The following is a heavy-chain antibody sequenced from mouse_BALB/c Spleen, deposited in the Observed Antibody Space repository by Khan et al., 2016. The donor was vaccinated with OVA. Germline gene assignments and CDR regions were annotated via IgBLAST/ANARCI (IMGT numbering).Heavy chain of an antibody. CDR3: TRGWVDGSSFAY. Sequence: QVQLQQPGTELVRPGASVKLSCKASGYTFTNYWINWVKQRPGQGLEWIGNIYPSDSYTNYNQKFKDKATLTVDKSSSTVYMQLSSPTSEDSAVYYCTRGWVDGSSFAYWGQGTLVTVSA. J-gene: IGHJ3*01. CDR1: GYTFTNYW. V-gene: IGHV1-69*02. CDR2: IYPSDSYT. D-gene: IGHD1-1*02.